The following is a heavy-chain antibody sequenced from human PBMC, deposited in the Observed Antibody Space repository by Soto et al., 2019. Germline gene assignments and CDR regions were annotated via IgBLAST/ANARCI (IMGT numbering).Heavy chain of an antibody. V-gene: IGHV3-23*01. CDR2: ISGSGGVT. J-gene: IGHJ4*02. D-gene: IGHD3-10*01. CDR1: GFTFKNYD. CDR3: AKNRQFRSYYESAEHYDN. Sequence: EVELLESVGGLVQPGGSLRLSCVASGFTFKNYDMRWIRQAPGKGLEWVSGISGSGGVTYYADSVKGRFTISRDNSKNTLYLQMNSLRAEDTAIYYCAKNRQFRSYYESAEHYDNWGQGTLVTVSS.